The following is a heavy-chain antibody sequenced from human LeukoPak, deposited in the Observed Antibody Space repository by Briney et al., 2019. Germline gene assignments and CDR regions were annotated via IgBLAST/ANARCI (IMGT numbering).Heavy chain of an antibody. CDR3: AGSRITIFGVVKYYFDY. Sequence: SETLSLTCTVSGGSISSYYWSWIRQPPGKGLEWIGYIYYSGSTNYNPSLKSRVTISVDTSKNQFSPKLSSVTAADTAVYYCAGSRITIFGVVKYYFDYWGQGTLVTVSS. V-gene: IGHV4-59*01. CDR1: GGSISSYY. D-gene: IGHD3-3*01. CDR2: IYYSGST. J-gene: IGHJ4*02.